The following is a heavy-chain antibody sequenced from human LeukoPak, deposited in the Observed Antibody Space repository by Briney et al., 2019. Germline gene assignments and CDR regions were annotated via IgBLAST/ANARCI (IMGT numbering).Heavy chain of an antibody. V-gene: IGHV1-69-2*01. CDR3: ATAPYLGRLATPDY. CDR2: VDPEDGET. Sequence: ASVKVSSKASGYTFTDYYMHWVQQAPGKGLEWMGLVDPEDGETIYAEKFQGRVTITADTSTDTAYMELSSLRSEDTAVYYCATAPYLGRLATPDYWGQGTLVTVSS. D-gene: IGHD3-9*01. J-gene: IGHJ4*02. CDR1: GYTFTDYY.